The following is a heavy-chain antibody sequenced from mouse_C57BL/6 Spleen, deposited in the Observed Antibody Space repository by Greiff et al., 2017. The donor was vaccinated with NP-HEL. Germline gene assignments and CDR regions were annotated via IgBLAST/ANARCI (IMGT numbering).Heavy chain of an antibody. CDR1: GYTFTSYW. Sequence: VKLQQPGAELVRPGSSVKLSCKASGYTFTSYWMDWVKQRPGQGLEWIGNIYPSDSETHYNQKFKDKATLTVDKSSSTAYMQLSSLTSEDSAVYYCARAGTDWYFDVWGTGTTVTVSS. D-gene: IGHD3-3*01. CDR2: IYPSDSET. CDR3: ARAGTDWYFDV. J-gene: IGHJ1*03. V-gene: IGHV1-61*01.